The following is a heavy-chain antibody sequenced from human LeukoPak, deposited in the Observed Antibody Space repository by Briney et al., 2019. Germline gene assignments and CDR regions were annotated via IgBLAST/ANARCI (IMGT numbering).Heavy chain of an antibody. CDR2: ISYDGSNK. CDR1: GFTFSSYA. CDR3: ARDGELERVDAFDI. J-gene: IGHJ3*02. Sequence: PGRSLRLSCAASGFTFSSYAMHWVRQAPGKGLEWVAVISYDGSNKYYADSVKGRFTISRDNAKNSLYLQMNSLRAEDTAVYYCARDGELERVDAFDIWGQGTMVTVSS. D-gene: IGHD1-1*01. V-gene: IGHV3-30*04.